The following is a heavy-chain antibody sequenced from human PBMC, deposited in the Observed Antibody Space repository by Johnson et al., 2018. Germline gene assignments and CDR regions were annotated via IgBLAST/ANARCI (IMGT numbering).Heavy chain of an antibody. J-gene: IGHJ1*01. CDR2: IYPSSGVT. Sequence: QVQLQESGAEVKKPGASVKVSCEASGYTFINYYMHWVRQSPGQGLEWLGIIYPSSGVTTYAQRFQGRVTMTRNTSTKTFYMELSSLRSEDTAVYYCGKEGDPQYWGQGTLVTVSS. CDR3: GKEGDPQY. V-gene: IGHV1-46*01. CDR1: GYTFINYY.